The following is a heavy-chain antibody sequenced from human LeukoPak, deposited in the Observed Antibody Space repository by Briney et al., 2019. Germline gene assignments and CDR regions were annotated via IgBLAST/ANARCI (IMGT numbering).Heavy chain of an antibody. J-gene: IGHJ4*02. V-gene: IGHV3-66*01. CDR3: ARELHPNDYGDYGYFDY. D-gene: IGHD4-17*01. Sequence: PGGSLRLSCAASGFTVSSNYMSWVRQAPGKGLEWVSVIYSGGSTYYADSVKGRFTISRDNSKNTLYLQMNSLRAEDTAVYYCARELHPNDYGDYGYFDYWGQGTLVTVSS. CDR2: IYSGGST. CDR1: GFTVSSNY.